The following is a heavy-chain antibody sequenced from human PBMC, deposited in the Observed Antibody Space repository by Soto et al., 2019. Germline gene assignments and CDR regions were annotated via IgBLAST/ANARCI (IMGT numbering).Heavy chain of an antibody. J-gene: IGHJ6*03. D-gene: IGHD2-2*01. CDR3: ARLEGYCSSTSCYAYYYYCMDV. CDR2: IYYSGST. Sequence: SETLSLTCTVSGLSISSGGYYWSWIRHHPGKGLEWIGYIYYSGSTYYNPSLKSGVTISGDTSKNQFSLKLSSVTAADTAVYYCARLEGYCSSTSCYAYYYYCMDVWGKGTTVTV. CDR1: GLSISSGGYY. V-gene: IGHV4-31*03.